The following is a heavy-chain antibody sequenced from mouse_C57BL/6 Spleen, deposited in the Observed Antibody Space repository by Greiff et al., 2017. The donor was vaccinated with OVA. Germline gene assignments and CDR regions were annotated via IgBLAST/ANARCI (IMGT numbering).Heavy chain of an antibody. CDR1: GYTFTSYW. CDR2: INPSNGGT. Sequence: QVQLQQPGTELVKPGASVKLSCKASGYTFTSYWMHWVKQRPGQGLEWIGNINPSNGGTNYNEKFKSKATLTVDKSSSTAYMQLSSLTSEDSAVYYCARYPITTVVAPYAMDYWGQGTSVTVSS. V-gene: IGHV1-53*01. CDR3: ARYPITTVVAPYAMDY. D-gene: IGHD1-1*01. J-gene: IGHJ4*01.